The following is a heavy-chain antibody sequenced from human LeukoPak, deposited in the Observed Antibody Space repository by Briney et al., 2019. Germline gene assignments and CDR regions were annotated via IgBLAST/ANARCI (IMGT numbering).Heavy chain of an antibody. CDR1: GFTFSSYA. CDR3: AKVSPAAGTCFDY. CDR2: ISYDGSNK. D-gene: IGHD6-13*01. J-gene: IGHJ4*02. V-gene: IGHV3-30-3*01. Sequence: GGSLRLSCAASGFTFSSYAMHWVRQAPGKGLEWVAVISYDGSNKYYADSVKGRFTISRDNSKNTLYLQMNSLRAEDTAVYYCAKVSPAAGTCFDYWGQGTLVTVSS.